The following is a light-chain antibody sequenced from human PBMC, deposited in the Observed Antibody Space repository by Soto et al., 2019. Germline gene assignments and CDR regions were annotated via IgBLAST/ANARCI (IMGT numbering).Light chain of an antibody. CDR2: DAS. J-gene: IGKJ1*01. CDR3: QHYDNRIPWK. V-gene: IGKV1-33*01. Sequence: QITDSTCSLSSSVVDRASIICRASQTISIFLNWYQQKPGKAPKLLIYDASNLETGVQSRFSGSGSGTDFTFTISSRQPEDIAPYYFQHYDNRIPWKFGQGTKVDIK. CDR1: QTISIF.